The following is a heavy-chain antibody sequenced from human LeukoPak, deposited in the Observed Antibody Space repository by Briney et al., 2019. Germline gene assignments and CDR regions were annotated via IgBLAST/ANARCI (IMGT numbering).Heavy chain of an antibody. CDR2: ISGSGDST. CDR1: GFIFSNYA. V-gene: IGHV3-23*01. D-gene: IGHD6-13*01. CDR3: AKDRRIAAAGTNYFDY. Sequence: GGSLRLSCATSGFIFSNYAMSWVRQAPGKGLEWVSVISGSGDSTNYADSVKGRFTISRDNSKNTLYLQMNSLRAEDTAMYYCAKDRRIAAAGTNYFDYWGQGTLVTVSS. J-gene: IGHJ4*02.